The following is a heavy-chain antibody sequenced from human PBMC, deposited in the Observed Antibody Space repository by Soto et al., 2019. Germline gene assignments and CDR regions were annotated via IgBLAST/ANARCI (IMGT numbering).Heavy chain of an antibody. J-gene: IGHJ4*02. CDR2: IYYSGST. CDR3: ARQAGGYVSY. D-gene: IGHD5-12*01. CDR1: GGSISSYY. Sequence: PSGTLSLTFTVSGGSISSYYWSWIRQPPGKGLEWIGYIYYSGSTNYNPSLKSRVTISVDTSKNQFSLKLSSVTAADTAVHYCARQAGGYVSYWGQGTLVTVSS. V-gene: IGHV4-59*08.